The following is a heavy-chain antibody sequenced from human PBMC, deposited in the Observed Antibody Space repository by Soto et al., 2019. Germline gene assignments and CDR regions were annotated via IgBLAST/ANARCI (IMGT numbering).Heavy chain of an antibody. CDR3: ARPKTIGAAAGKGWFDP. D-gene: IGHD6-13*01. CDR1: GFSVNIGTYY. CDR2: IHYSGST. V-gene: IGHV4-61*01. J-gene: IGHJ5*02. Sequence: SETLSLTCPFPGFSVNIGTYYWSWIRQPPGKGLEWIGFIHYSGSTNYNPSLKSRVTMSVDTSKNQFSLKLTSVNAADMAMYYCARPKTIGAAAGKGWFDPWGQGTLVTVSS.